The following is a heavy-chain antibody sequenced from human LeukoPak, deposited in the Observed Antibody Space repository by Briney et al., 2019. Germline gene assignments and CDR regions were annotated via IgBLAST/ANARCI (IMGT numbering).Heavy chain of an antibody. CDR1: GFTFSNYA. J-gene: IGHJ4*02. V-gene: IGHV3-64D*06. Sequence: GGSLRLSCSASGFTFSNYAMHWVRQAPGKGLEYVSAISNDGVRTYYADSVKGRFTISRDNSKNTVYLQMTSLRGEDTAVYYCVTMATVSIFPDYWGQGTLVTVSS. CDR3: VTMATVSIFPDY. D-gene: IGHD5-24*01. CDR2: ISNDGVRT.